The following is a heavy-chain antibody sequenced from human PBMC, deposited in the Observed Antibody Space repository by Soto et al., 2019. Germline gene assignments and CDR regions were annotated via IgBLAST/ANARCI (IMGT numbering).Heavy chain of an antibody. Sequence: PSETLSLTCAISGASISTRGYTWTWIRQSPGKGLEWIGYIYPSGATNYKPSLKSRVTISLEPSRNRFSLTVHSATAADTAVYYCARAVFRSVVYNDFWGQGTTVTVS. D-gene: IGHD1-1*01. CDR3: ARAVFRSVVYNDF. CDR1: GASISTRGYT. J-gene: IGHJ6*02. V-gene: IGHV4-30-2*06. CDR2: IYPSGAT.